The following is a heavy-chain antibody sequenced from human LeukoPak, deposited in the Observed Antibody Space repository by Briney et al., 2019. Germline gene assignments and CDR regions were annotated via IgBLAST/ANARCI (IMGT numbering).Heavy chain of an antibody. CDR2: IYHSGST. D-gene: IGHD6-19*01. J-gene: IGHJ4*02. Sequence: PSGTLSLTCAVSGYSISSGYYWGWIRQPPGKGLEWIGRIYHSGSTYYNPSLKSRVTISVDTSKNQFSLKLSSVTAADTAVYYCARDSRAGYSSGWYLIDYWGQGTLVTVSS. CDR3: ARDSRAGYSSGWYLIDY. V-gene: IGHV4-38-2*02. CDR1: GYSISSGYY.